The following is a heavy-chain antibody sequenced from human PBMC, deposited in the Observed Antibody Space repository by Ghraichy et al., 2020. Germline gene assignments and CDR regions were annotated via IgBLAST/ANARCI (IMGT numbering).Heavy chain of an antibody. CDR3: ARGYYDTSGYFGGNY. D-gene: IGHD3-22*01. Sequence: GGSLRLSCSASGFTVSSNYMSWVRQAPGKGLEWVSVIYSGGSTYYADSVKGRFTISRDNSKNTLYLLMNSLRAEDTAVYYCARGYYDTSGYFGGNYWGLGTLVTVSS. V-gene: IGHV3-53*01. CDR2: IYSGGST. J-gene: IGHJ4*02. CDR1: GFTVSSNY.